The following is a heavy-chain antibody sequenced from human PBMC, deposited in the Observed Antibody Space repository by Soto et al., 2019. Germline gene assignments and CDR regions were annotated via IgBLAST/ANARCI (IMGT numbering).Heavy chain of an antibody. CDR1: GYTFTSYD. CDR3: ARGYYGDYLGYYYYYMDV. J-gene: IGHJ6*03. Sequence: ASVKVSCKASGYTFTSYDINWVRQATGQGLEWMGWMNPNSGNTGYAQKFQGRVTMTRNTSISTAYMELSSLRSEDTAVCYCARGYYGDYLGYYYYYMDVWGKGTTVTVSS. CDR2: MNPNSGNT. V-gene: IGHV1-8*01. D-gene: IGHD4-17*01.